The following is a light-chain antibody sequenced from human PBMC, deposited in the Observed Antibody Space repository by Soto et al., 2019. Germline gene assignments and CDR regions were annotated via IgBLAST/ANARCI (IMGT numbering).Light chain of an antibody. CDR2: SAT. V-gene: IGKV1-6*01. Sequence: AIQMTQSPTSLSASVGDRVIITCRASQDISKDLGLYQQKPGKAPKFLIYSATSTQSGVPSTFSGSGFGTDFTLTISSLQPEDFATYYCLQDHDYPRTFGQGTKVEF. CDR3: LQDHDYPRT. J-gene: IGKJ1*01. CDR1: QDISKD.